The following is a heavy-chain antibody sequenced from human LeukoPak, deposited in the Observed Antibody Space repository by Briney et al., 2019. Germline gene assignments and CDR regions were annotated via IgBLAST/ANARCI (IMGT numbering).Heavy chain of an antibody. J-gene: IGHJ4*02. CDR3: AREDTAMVIDY. CDR2: IIPILGIA. Sequence: SVTVSCKASGGTFSNYAISWVRQAPGQGREWMGRIIPILGIANYAQKFQGKVTITADKSTSTAYMELSSLRSEDTAVYYCAREDTAMVIDYWGQGTLVTVSS. V-gene: IGHV1-69*04. D-gene: IGHD5-18*01. CDR1: GGTFSNYA.